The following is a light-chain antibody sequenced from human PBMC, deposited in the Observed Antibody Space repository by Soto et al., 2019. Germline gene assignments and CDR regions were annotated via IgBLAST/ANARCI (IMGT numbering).Light chain of an antibody. CDR3: AAWEDSLNAPYV. V-gene: IGLV1-44*01. J-gene: IGLJ1*01. CDR2: SNN. Sequence: QSVLTQHPSASGTPGQRVTISCSGSSSNIGSNTVNWYQQLPGTAPKLLIYSNNQRPSGVPDRFSGSKSGTSASLAISGLQSEDEADYYCAAWEDSLNAPYVFGTGTKVTVL. CDR1: SSNIGSNT.